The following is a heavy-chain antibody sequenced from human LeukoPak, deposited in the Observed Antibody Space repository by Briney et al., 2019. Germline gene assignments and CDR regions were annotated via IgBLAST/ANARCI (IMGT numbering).Heavy chain of an antibody. CDR1: GFTFSSYG. Sequence: GGSLRLSCAASGFTFSSYGMHWVRQAPGKGLEWVAVISYDGSNKYYADSVKGRFSISRDNSKNTLYLQMNSLRAEDTAVYYCAKPVGATAQPIDYWGQGTLVTVSS. V-gene: IGHV3-30*18. CDR2: ISYDGSNK. CDR3: AKPVGATAQPIDY. J-gene: IGHJ4*02. D-gene: IGHD1-26*01.